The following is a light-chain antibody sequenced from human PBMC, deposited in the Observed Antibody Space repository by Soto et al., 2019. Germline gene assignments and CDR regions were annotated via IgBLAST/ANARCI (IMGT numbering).Light chain of an antibody. CDR1: TGTVTSGHY. CDR3: LLLYSGNRRV. Sequence: AVVTQEPSLTVSPGETVTLTCGSSTGTVTSGHYPYWFQQRPGQAPTTLIYDTNNKYSWTPDRFSGSLLGGKAALTLSGAQPEDEGDYYCLLLYSGNRRVFGTGTKLTVL. J-gene: IGLJ1*01. CDR2: DTN. V-gene: IGLV7-46*01.